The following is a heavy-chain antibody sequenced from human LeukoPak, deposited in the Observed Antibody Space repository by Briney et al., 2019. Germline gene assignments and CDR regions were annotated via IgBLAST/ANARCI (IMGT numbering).Heavy chain of an antibody. Sequence: GGSLRLSCAASGFTVSDNYMSWVRQAPGKGLEGVSVIYSGGSTYYADSVKGRFTISRDNSKNTLHIQMNSLRVEDTAVYYCARCTSCYYIGDYYGMDVWGKGTTVTVSS. CDR3: ARCTSCYYIGDYYGMDV. CDR1: GFTVSDNY. V-gene: IGHV3-53*01. CDR2: IYSGGST. J-gene: IGHJ6*04. D-gene: IGHD2-2*01.